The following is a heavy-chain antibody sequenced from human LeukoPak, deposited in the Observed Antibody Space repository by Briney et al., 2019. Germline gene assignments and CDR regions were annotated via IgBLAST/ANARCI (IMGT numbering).Heavy chain of an antibody. CDR3: AREGPPSYYYYMDV. CDR2: INHSGST. V-gene: IGHV4-34*01. CDR1: GGSFSGYY. Sequence: PSETLSLTCAVYGGSFSGYYWSWIRQPPGKGLEWIGAINHSGSTNYNPSLKSRVTISVDKSKNQFSLKLSSVTAADTAVYYCAREGPPSYYYYMDVWGKGTTVTVSS. J-gene: IGHJ6*03.